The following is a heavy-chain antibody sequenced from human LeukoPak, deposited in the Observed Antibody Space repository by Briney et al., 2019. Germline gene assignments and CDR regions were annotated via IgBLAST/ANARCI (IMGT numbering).Heavy chain of an antibody. D-gene: IGHD3-22*01. J-gene: IGHJ4*02. Sequence: PSETLSLTCTVSGGSISSYYWSWIRQPPGEGLEWIGYIYYSGSTNYNPSLKSRVTISVDTSKNQLSLKLSSVTAADTAVYYCARDFRKRYYYDSSGSYFDYWGQGTLVTVSS. V-gene: IGHV4-59*01. CDR3: ARDFRKRYYYDSSGSYFDY. CDR2: IYYSGST. CDR1: GGSISSYY.